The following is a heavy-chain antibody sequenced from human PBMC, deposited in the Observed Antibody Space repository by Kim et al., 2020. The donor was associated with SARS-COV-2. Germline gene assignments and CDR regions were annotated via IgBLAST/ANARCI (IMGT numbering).Heavy chain of an antibody. CDR3: ARGSSSWYDPYYYGMDV. V-gene: IGHV4-59*09. J-gene: IGHJ6*02. D-gene: IGHD6-13*01. Sequence: LKSRVTISVDTSKNQFSLKLSSVTAADTAVYYCARGSSSWYDPYYYGMDVWGQGTTVTVSS.